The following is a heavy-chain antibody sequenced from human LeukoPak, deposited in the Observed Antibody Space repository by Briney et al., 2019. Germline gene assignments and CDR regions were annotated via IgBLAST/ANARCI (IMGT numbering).Heavy chain of an antibody. J-gene: IGHJ6*02. CDR3: ARCIAAAGTPYYHYYGMDV. Sequence: GGSLRLSCAASGFTFSSYAMHWVRQAPGKGLEYVSAISSNGGSTYYANSVKGRFTISRDNSKNTLYLQMGSLRAEDMAVYYCARCIAAAGTPYYHYYGMDVWGQGTTVTVSS. V-gene: IGHV3-64*01. CDR1: GFTFSSYA. D-gene: IGHD6-13*01. CDR2: ISSNGGST.